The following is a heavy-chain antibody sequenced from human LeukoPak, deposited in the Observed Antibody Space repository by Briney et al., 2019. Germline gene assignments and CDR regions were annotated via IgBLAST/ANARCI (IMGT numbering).Heavy chain of an antibody. Sequence: GGSLRLSCAASGFTVSSSYMSWVRQAPGKGLEWVSVFYSGGKTYYADSVKGRFTLSRDNSKNALYLQMNSLRAEDTAVYYCAKDLRGNCGGDCPENDAFDIWGQGTMVTVSS. CDR3: AKDLRGNCGGDCPENDAFDI. D-gene: IGHD2-21*02. CDR2: FYSGGKT. V-gene: IGHV3-53*01. CDR1: GFTVSSSY. J-gene: IGHJ3*02.